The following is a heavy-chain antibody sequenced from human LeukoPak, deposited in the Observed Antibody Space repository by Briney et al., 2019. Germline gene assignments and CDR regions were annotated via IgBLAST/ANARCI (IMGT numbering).Heavy chain of an antibody. V-gene: IGHV4-38-2*02. CDR3: VRVGYDPHFDY. J-gene: IGHJ4*02. D-gene: IGHD5-12*01. CDR2: IYHSGST. CDR1: GYSISSGYY. Sequence: SETLSLTCTVSGYSISSGYYWGWIRQPPGKGLEWIGSIYHSGSTYYNPSHKSRVTISVDTSKKQFSLKLSSVTAADTAVYYCVRVGYDPHFDYWGQGTLVTVSS.